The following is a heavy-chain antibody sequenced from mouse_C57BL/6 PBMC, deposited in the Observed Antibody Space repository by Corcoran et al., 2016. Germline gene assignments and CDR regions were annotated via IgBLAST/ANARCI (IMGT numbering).Heavy chain of an antibody. CDR3: ARQGVVATPHWYFDV. V-gene: IGHV1-63*01. CDR1: GYTFTNYW. D-gene: IGHD1-1*01. J-gene: IGHJ1*03. CDR2: IYPGGGYT. Sequence: QVQLQQSGAELVRPGTSVKMSCKASGYTFTNYWIGWAKQRPGHGLEWIGDIYPGGGYTNYNEKFKGKATLTADKSSSTAYMQFSSLTSEDSAIYYCARQGVVATPHWYFDVWGTGTTVTVSS.